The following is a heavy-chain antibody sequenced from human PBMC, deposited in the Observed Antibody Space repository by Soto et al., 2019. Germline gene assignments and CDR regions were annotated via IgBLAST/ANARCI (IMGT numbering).Heavy chain of an antibody. CDR1: GGSFSGYY. CDR3: ARLSGGEFLEWFPHYYGMDV. CDR2: INHSGST. J-gene: IGHJ6*02. D-gene: IGHD3-3*01. V-gene: IGHV4-34*01. Sequence: SETLSLTCAVYGGSFSGYYWSWIRQPPGRGLEWIGEINHSGSTNYNPSLKSRVTISVDTSKNQFSLKLSSVTAADTAVYYCARLSGGEFLEWFPHYYGMDVWGQGTTVTVSS.